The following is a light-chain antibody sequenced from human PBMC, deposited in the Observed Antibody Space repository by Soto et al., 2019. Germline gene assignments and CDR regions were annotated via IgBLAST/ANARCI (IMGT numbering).Light chain of an antibody. CDR2: DAS. V-gene: IGKV1-5*01. CDR3: QQYNSYSRT. Sequence: DIEMTQSPSTLSASVGDRVTITCRASQSISSWLAWYQQKPGKAPKLLIYDASSLECGVPSRFSGSGSGTEFTLTISRLQPDDFATYYSQQYNSYSRTFGQGTKVDI. J-gene: IGKJ1*01. CDR1: QSISSW.